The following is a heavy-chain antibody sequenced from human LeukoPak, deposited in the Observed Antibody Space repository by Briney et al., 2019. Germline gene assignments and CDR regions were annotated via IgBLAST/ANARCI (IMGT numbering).Heavy chain of an antibody. Sequence: ASVKVSCKASGYTFSIYNMHWVRQASGQGLEWMGIVNPSGGTSYAQKLQGRITMTRDTSTVCMELSSLRSEDTAFYYCAREGVAGTGLDYWGQGTLVTVSS. CDR1: GYTFSIYN. J-gene: IGHJ4*02. V-gene: IGHV1-46*01. D-gene: IGHD6-13*01. CDR3: AREGVAGTGLDY. CDR2: VNPSGGT.